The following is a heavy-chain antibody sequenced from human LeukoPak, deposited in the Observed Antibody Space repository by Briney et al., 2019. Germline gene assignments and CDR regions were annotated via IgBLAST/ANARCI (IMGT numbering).Heavy chain of an antibody. D-gene: IGHD3-22*01. J-gene: IGHJ4*02. CDR1: GFTFSSYA. V-gene: IGHV3-23*01. CDR3: ANASHYYDSSGYLYYFDY. CDR2: ISGSGGST. Sequence: GGSLRLSCAASGFTFSSYAMSWVRQAPGKGLEWVSAISGSGGSTYYADSVKGRFTISRDNSKNTLYLQMNSLRAEDTAVYYCANASHYYDSSGYLYYFDYWGQGTLVTVSS.